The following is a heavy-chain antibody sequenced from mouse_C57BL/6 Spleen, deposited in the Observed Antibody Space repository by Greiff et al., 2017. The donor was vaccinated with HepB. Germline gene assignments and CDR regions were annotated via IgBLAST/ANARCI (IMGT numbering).Heavy chain of an antibody. CDR1: GFSFNTYA. CDR3: VRGGYYGWYFDV. Sequence: EVQLVESGGGLVQPKGSLKLSCAASGFSFNTYAMNWVRQAPGKGLEWVARIRSKSNNYATYYADSVKDRFTISRDDSERMLYLQMNNLKTEDTAMYYCVRGGYYGWYFDVWGTGTTVTVSS. CDR2: IRSKSNNYAT. J-gene: IGHJ1*03. D-gene: IGHD1-1*01. V-gene: IGHV10-1*01.